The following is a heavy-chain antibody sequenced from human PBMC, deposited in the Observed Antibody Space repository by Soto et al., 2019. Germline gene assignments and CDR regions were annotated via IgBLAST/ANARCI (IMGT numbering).Heavy chain of an antibody. CDR2: IIPIFGTA. J-gene: IGHJ4*02. CDR1: GGTFSSYA. V-gene: IGHV1-69*13. Sequence: ASVKLSCKASGGTFSSYAISWVRQAPGQGLEWMGGIIPIFGTANYAQKFQGRVTITADESTSTAYMELSSLRSEDTAVYYCARGPVLHRCICIVYPGACYIDYWCPGPLVSVFS. CDR3: ARGPVLHRCICIVYPGACYIDY. D-gene: IGHD2-15*01.